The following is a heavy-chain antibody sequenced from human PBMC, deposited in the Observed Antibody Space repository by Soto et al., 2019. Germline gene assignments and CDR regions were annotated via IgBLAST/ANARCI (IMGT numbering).Heavy chain of an antibody. CDR3: AKAVGYCSSTSCRDYYYYGMDV. Sequence: GGSLRLSCAASGFTFSSHAMSWVRQAPGKGLEWVSAISGSGGSTYYADSVKGRFTISRDNSKNTLYLQMNSLRGEDTAVYNCAKAVGYCSSTSCRDYYYYGMDVWGQGTTVTVSS. V-gene: IGHV3-23*01. D-gene: IGHD2-2*03. CDR1: GFTFSSHA. CDR2: ISGSGGST. J-gene: IGHJ6*02.